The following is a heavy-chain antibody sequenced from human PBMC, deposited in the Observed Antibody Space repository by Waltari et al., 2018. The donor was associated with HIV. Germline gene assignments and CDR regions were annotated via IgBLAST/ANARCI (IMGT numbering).Heavy chain of an antibody. CDR3: AKTKYYESDAFDI. J-gene: IGHJ3*02. Sequence: EVQLVVSGGGLVQPGGSWRLSCAACGFTSSLFAISWACQAPGKGWEWVSAISGGGGSTNYADSVKGRFTISRDNSKNTLYLQMNSLRADDTAVYYCAKTKYYESDAFDIWGQGTMVTVSS. CDR2: ISGGGGST. D-gene: IGHD3-22*01. CDR1: GFTSSLFA. V-gene: IGHV3-23*04.